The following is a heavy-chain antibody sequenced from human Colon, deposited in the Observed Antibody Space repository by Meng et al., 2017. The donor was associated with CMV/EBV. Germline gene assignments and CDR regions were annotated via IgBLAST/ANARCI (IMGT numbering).Heavy chain of an antibody. D-gene: IGHD5-12*01. V-gene: IGHV3-72*01. Sequence: GGSLRLSCAGSGFIFSDHYIDWVRQAPGKGLEWVGRAGNKANRYITEYAASVTGRFTFSRDDSENSMYLQMNSLKSEDTAVYYCSTYSGYNLDWGQGTLVTVSS. J-gene: IGHJ4*02. CDR3: STYSGYNLD. CDR1: GFIFSDHY. CDR2: AGNKANRYIT.